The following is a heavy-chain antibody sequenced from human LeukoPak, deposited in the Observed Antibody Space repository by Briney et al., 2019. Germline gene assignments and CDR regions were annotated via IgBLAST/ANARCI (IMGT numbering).Heavy chain of an antibody. CDR3: ARDRPYGDYAAYLLGYFDY. D-gene: IGHD4-17*01. V-gene: IGHV1-46*01. CDR2: INPSGGST. CDR1: GYTFTSYY. Sequence: GASVKVSCKASGYTFTSYYMHWVRQAPGQGLEWMGIINPSGGSTSYAQKFQGRVTMTRDMSTSTVYMELSSLRSEDTAVYYCARDRPYGDYAAYLLGYFDYWGQGTLVTVSS. J-gene: IGHJ4*02.